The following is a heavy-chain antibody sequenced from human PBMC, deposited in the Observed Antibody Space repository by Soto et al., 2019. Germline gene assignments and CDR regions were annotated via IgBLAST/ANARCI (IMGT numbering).Heavy chain of an antibody. CDR3: AKIGLDGENDY. J-gene: IGHJ4*02. Sequence: QVQLVESGGGVVQPGRSLRLSCAASGFTFSSYGMHWVRKAPGKGLEWVAVISYDGSNKYYADSVKGRFTISRDNSKNTLYLQMNSLRAEDTAVYYCAKIGLDGENDYWGQGTLVTVSS. CDR1: GFTFSSYG. V-gene: IGHV3-30*18. D-gene: IGHD6-19*01. CDR2: ISYDGSNK.